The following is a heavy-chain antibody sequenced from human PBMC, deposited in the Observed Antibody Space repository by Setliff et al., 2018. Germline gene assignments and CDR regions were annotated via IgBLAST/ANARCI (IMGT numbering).Heavy chain of an antibody. CDR3: ARDEGSSYFYGMDV. CDR1: GASISSSSYY. V-gene: IGHV4-39*07. CDR2: ILSGGST. J-gene: IGHJ6*02. Sequence: SETLSLTCTVSGASISSSSYYWAWIRPPPGRGLELIGSILSGGSTYYNPSLKSRGTISIDASENQFSLKLDSVTAADTAVYYCARDEGSSYFYGMDVWGQGTTVTVSS. D-gene: IGHD6-13*01.